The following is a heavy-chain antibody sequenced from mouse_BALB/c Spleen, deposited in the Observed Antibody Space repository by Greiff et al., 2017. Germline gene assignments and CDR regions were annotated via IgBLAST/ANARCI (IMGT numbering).Heavy chain of an antibody. CDR1: GYTFTSYW. V-gene: IGHV1S22*01. J-gene: IGHJ4*01. CDR2: IYPGSGST. CDR3: TRDYGSSLYAMDY. Sequence: LQQPGSELVRPGASVKLSCKASGYTFTSYWMHWVKQRHGQGLEWIGNIYPGSGSTNYDEKFKSKGTLTVDTSSSTAYMHLSSLTSEDSAVYYCTRDYGSSLYAMDYWGQGTSVTVSS. D-gene: IGHD1-1*01.